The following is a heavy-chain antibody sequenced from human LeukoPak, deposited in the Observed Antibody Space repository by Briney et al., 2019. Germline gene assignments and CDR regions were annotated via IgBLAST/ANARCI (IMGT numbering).Heavy chain of an antibody. CDR1: GGSVSSGSYY. Sequence: PSETLPVTCTVSGGSVSSGSYYWSWIRQPPGKGLEWIGYIYYSGSTNYNPSLKSRVTISADTSKNQFSLELSSVTAADTAVYYCARDGDYWGEGTLVSPSS. CDR2: IYYSGST. J-gene: IGHJ4*02. CDR3: ARDGDY. V-gene: IGHV4-61*01.